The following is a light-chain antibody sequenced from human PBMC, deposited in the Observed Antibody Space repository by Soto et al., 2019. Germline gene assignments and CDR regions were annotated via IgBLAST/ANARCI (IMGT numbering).Light chain of an antibody. Sequence: QSALTQPASVSGSPGQSITISCTGTSSDVGSYNLVSWYQQHPGKAPKLMIYEGSKRPSGVSNRFSGSKSGNTASLTISGLQADDEADYYCCSYAGNYTFFGGGTQLTVL. V-gene: IGLV2-23*01. CDR3: CSYAGNYTF. J-gene: IGLJ2*01. CDR1: SSDVGSYNL. CDR2: EGS.